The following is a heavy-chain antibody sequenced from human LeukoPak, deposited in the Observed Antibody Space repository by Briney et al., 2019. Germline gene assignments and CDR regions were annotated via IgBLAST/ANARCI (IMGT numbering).Heavy chain of an antibody. D-gene: IGHD2-8*02. J-gene: IGHJ5*02. CDR3: ARGYCTGDICSGAWFDP. CDR2: INPNSGGT. Sequence: ASVKVSCKASGFTFTGYHIHWVRQGPGHGLEWMGWINPNSGGTNYAQKFQGRVTMTRDTSISIAYIELNRLRSDDTAVYYCARGYCTGDICSGAWFDPWGRGTLVTVSS. V-gene: IGHV1-2*02. CDR1: GFTFTGYH.